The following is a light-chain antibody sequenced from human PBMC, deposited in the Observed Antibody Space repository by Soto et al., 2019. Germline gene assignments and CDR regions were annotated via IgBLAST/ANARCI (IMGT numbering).Light chain of an antibody. CDR2: GAS. V-gene: IGKV3-20*01. CDR1: QSLSSNF. CDR3: QQHGSSPIT. Sequence: EIVLTQSPDTLSLSPGEGATLSCRASQSLSSNFLAWYQQRPGQAPRLLIYGASSRATGIPDRFSGSGSGTDCTLTISRLEPEDFAVYYCQQHGSSPITLGQGTRLEIK. J-gene: IGKJ5*01.